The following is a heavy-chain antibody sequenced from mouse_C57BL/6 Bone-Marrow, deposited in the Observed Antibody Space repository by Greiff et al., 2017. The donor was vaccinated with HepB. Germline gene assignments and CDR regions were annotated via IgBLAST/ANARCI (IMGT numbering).Heavy chain of an antibody. CDR3: VYYSWFAY. CDR1: GYTFTSYT. Sequence: VQLQQSGAELARPGASVKMSCKASGYTFTSYTMHWVKQRPGQGLEWIGYINPSSGYTKYNQKFKDKATLTADKSSSTAYIQLSSLTSEDSAVYYCVYYSWFAYWCQGSLVTVSA. V-gene: IGHV1-4*01. D-gene: IGHD1-1*01. CDR2: INPSSGYT. J-gene: IGHJ3*01.